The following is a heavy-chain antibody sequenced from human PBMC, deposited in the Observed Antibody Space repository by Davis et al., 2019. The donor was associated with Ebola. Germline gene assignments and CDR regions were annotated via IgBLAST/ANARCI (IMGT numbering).Heavy chain of an antibody. V-gene: IGHV3-30*03. D-gene: IGHD5-24*01. CDR3: ARDLLEMATTLDY. CDR2: ISYDGSNK. CDR1: GFTFSSYG. J-gene: IGHJ4*02. Sequence: PGGSLRLSCAASGFTFSSYGMPWVRQAPGKGLEWVAVISYDGSNKYYADSVKGRVTISRDNSKNTLYLQMNSLRAEDTAVYYCARDLLEMATTLDYWRQGTLVTVSS.